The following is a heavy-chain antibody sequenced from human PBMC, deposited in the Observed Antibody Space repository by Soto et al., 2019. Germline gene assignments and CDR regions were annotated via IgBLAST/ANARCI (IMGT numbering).Heavy chain of an antibody. CDR2: ISSSSSVI. CDR1: GFILSDCA. V-gene: IGHV3-48*01. J-gene: IGHJ6*03. CDR3: ARDLSWGSNWYYYMDV. D-gene: IGHD7-27*01. Sequence: EVQLVESGGGLVQPGGSLRLSCATSGFILSDCAMNWVRQAPGKGLEWVSYISSSSSVIDYADSVKGRFTVSRDNARNSLYLQMNSLRAEATAVYYCARDLSWGSNWYYYMDVWGTGTPVTVSS.